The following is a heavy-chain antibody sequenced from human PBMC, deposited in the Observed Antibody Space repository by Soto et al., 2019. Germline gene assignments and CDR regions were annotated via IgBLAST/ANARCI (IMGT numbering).Heavy chain of an antibody. CDR1: GFAFSSYA. D-gene: IGHD3-3*01. CDR3: AKGQGGGYDFWSGDNYGMDV. CDR2: ISGSGGST. V-gene: IGHV3-23*01. Sequence: PGGSLRLSCAASGFAFSSYAMSWVRQAPGKGLEWVSAISGSGGSTYYADSVKGRFTISRDNSKNTLYLQMNSLRAEDTAVYYCAKGQGGGYDFWSGDNYGMDVWGQGTTVTVSS. J-gene: IGHJ6*02.